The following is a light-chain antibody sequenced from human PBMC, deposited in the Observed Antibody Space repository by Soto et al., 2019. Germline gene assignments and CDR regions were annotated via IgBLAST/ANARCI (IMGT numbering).Light chain of an antibody. CDR3: QQSYITPLT. CDR2: AAS. Sequence: DIQMTQSPSSLSASVGDRVTITCRASQSISSDLNWYQQKPGKAPKLLIYAASSLQSGVPSRFSGSGSGTDFTLTISSLQPEDFATYYCQQSYITPLTFGVGTKVEIK. J-gene: IGKJ4*01. V-gene: IGKV1-39*01. CDR1: QSISSD.